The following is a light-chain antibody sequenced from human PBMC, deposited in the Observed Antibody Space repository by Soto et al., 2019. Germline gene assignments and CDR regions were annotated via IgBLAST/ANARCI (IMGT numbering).Light chain of an antibody. CDR2: EVS. J-gene: IGLJ2*01. Sequence: QSALTQPASVSGSPGQSITISCTGTNSDVGGYNYVSWYQHHPGKAPKLMIYEVSSRPSGVSNRFSGSKSGNTASLTISGLQAEDEADYYCASYTSNRVIFGGGTKLTVL. CDR3: ASYTSNRVI. CDR1: NSDVGGYNY. V-gene: IGLV2-14*01.